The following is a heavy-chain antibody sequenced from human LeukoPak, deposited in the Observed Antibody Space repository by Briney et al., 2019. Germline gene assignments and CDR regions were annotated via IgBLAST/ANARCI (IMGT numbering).Heavy chain of an antibody. J-gene: IGHJ5*02. CDR3: ARGPIGSYSSSLGRFDP. Sequence: SETLSLTCAVYGGSFSGYYWSWIRQPPGKGLEWIGEINHSGSTNYNPSLKSRVTISVDTSKNQFSLKLSSVTAADTAVYYCARGPIGSYSSSLGRFDPWGQGTLVTVSS. CDR2: INHSGST. V-gene: IGHV4-34*01. CDR1: GGSFSGYY. D-gene: IGHD6-13*01.